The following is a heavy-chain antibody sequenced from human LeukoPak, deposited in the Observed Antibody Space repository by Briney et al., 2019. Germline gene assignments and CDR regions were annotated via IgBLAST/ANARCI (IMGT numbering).Heavy chain of an antibody. Sequence: ASVKVSCKASGYIFTTYFMHWLRQAPGQGPEWMGIINPRGGSTDYAQKFQDRITTTSDTSTSTVHMELKSLKSEDTAVYFCARVGATGATADNWGQGTLVTVSS. CDR1: GYIFTTYF. D-gene: IGHD2-21*02. V-gene: IGHV1-46*01. J-gene: IGHJ4*02. CDR3: ARVGATGATADN. CDR2: INPRGGST.